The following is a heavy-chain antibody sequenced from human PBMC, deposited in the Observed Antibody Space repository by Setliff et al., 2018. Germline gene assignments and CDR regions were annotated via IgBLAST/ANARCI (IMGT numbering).Heavy chain of an antibody. Sequence: SETLSLTCTVSGDSINSYPYYWGWIRQPPGKGLEWIGNIYYTGITYYNPSLKSRVTISVDTSKNHFSLKLSSVTAADTAVYYCARTGTYRYFDHWSQGTLVTVSS. J-gene: IGHJ4*02. V-gene: IGHV4-39*02. CDR2: IYYTGIT. D-gene: IGHD1-1*01. CDR1: GDSINSYPYY. CDR3: ARTGTYRYFDH.